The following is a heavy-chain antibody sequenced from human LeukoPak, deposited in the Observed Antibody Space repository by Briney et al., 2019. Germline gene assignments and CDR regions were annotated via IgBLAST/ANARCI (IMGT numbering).Heavy chain of an antibody. V-gene: IGHV1-8*03. J-gene: IGHJ4*02. D-gene: IGHD5-24*01. CDR1: GYTFTSYD. CDR2: MNPNSGNT. Sequence: ASVKVSCKASGYTFTSYDINWVRQAPGQGLEWMGWMNPNSGNTGYAQKFQGRVTITRNTSISTAYMELSSLRSEDTAVYYCARALPLDGYNPFDYWGQGTLVTVSS. CDR3: ARALPLDGYNPFDY.